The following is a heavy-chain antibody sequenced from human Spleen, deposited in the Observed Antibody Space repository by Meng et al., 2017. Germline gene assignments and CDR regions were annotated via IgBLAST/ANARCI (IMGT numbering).Heavy chain of an antibody. CDR3: ARGPTTMAHDFDY. Sequence: VQLQQWGAGLLKPSETLSLTCAVYGGSFSGYYWSWLRQPPGKGLEWIGEINHSGSTNYNPSLESRATISVDTSQNNLSLKLSSVTAADSAVYYCARGPTTMAHDFDYWGQGTLVTVSS. J-gene: IGHJ4*02. CDR2: INHSGST. V-gene: IGHV4-34*01. CDR1: GGSFSGYY. D-gene: IGHD4-11*01.